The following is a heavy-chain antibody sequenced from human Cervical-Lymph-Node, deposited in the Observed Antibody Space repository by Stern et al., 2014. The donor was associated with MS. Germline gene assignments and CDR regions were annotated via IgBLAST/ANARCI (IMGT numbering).Heavy chain of an antibody. Sequence: QVQLVESEGGVVQPGRSLRLSCAASGFSFSRYAMHCVRQAPGKGLEWVALIWYDGSNPYYADSVTGRFTITRDNFKNTLYLQMNSLRAEDTAVYYCASAYSSSHYYFDYWGQGTLVTVSS. CDR3: ASAYSSSHYYFDY. J-gene: IGHJ4*02. CDR1: GFSFSRYA. CDR2: IWYDGSNP. V-gene: IGHV3-33*01. D-gene: IGHD6-13*01.